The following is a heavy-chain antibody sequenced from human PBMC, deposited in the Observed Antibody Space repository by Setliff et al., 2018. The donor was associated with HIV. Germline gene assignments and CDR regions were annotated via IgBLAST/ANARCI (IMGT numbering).Heavy chain of an antibody. D-gene: IGHD4-4*01. CDR1: AGSISSGRYY. V-gene: IGHV4-61*09. CDR2: IYSSGST. CDR3: ARVALSVTRASRRAFDI. J-gene: IGHJ3*02. Sequence: PSETLSLTCSVSAGSISSGRYYWSWIRQPAGKGLEWIGHIYSSGSTNYNPSLKSRVTISVDTSKNHFSLKLTSVTAADTAVYYCARVALSVTRASRRAFDIWGQGTMVTVSS.